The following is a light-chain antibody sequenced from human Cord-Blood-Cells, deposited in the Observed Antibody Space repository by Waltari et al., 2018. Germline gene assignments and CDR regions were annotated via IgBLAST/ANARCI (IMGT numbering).Light chain of an antibody. Sequence: DIQMTQSPSYLSASVGDRVTNTCTPSQDISNYLNWYWQKPGKAPKLLNYDESNLETGVPSRFSGSGSGTDFTFTISSLQPEDIATYYCQQYDNLPLTFGGGTKVEIK. J-gene: IGKJ4*01. CDR3: QQYDNLPLT. V-gene: IGKV1-33*01. CDR1: QDISNY. CDR2: DES.